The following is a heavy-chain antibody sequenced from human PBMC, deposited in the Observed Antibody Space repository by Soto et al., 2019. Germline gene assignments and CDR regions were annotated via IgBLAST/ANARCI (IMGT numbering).Heavy chain of an antibody. V-gene: IGHV4-34*01. D-gene: IGHD1-20*01. J-gene: IGHJ4*02. CDR1: GGSFSGYY. Sequence: SETLSLTCAVYGGSFSGYYWSWIRQPPGKGMEWIGEINHSGSTNYNPSLKSRVTISVDTSKNQFSLKLSSVTAADTAVYYCARGPSITGTSPGPLDYWGQGTLVTVSS. CDR2: INHSGST. CDR3: ARGPSITGTSPGPLDY.